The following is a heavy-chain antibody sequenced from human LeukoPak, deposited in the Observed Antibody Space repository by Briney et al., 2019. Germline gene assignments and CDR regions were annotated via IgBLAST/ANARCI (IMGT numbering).Heavy chain of an antibody. V-gene: IGHV3-30-3*01. J-gene: IGHJ4*02. D-gene: IGHD6-19*01. CDR2: ISYDGSNK. CDR3: ARESVAGDNDY. CDR1: GFTFSSYA. Sequence: GGSLRLSCAASGFTFSSYAMHWVRQAPGKGLEWVAVISYDGSNKYYADSVKGRFTISRDNSKNTLYLQMNSLRAEDTAVYYCARESVAGDNDYWGQGTLVTVSS.